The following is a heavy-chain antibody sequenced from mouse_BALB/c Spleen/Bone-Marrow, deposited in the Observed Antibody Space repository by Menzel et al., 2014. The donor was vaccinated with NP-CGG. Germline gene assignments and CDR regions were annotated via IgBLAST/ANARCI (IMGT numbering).Heavy chain of an antibody. Sequence: QVQLKQSGAELVRPGASVTLSCKASGYTFTDYEMHWVKQTPVHGLEWIGAIDPETGGTAHNQKFKGKATLTADKSSSTGYMELRSLPSEDPAVYYCTRGGSFITTLVVDLDWWGQGTPLTVSS. D-gene: IGHD1-1*01. CDR2: IDPETGGT. CDR3: TRGGSFITTLVVDLDW. V-gene: IGHV1-15*01. CDR1: GYTFTDYE. J-gene: IGHJ2*01.